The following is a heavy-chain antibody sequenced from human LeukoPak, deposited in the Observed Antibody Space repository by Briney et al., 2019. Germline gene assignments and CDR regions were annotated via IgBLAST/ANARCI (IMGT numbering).Heavy chain of an antibody. D-gene: IGHD3-10*01. CDR2: IYYSGST. Sequence: SQTLSLTCTVSGGSISSGGYYWSWIRQHPGKGLEWIGCIYYSGSTYYNPSLKSRVTISVDTSKNQFSLKLSSVTAADTAVYYCARALARYYYGSGSYHDYWGQGTLVTVSS. CDR1: GGSISSGGYY. J-gene: IGHJ4*02. CDR3: ARALARYYYGSGSYHDY. V-gene: IGHV4-31*03.